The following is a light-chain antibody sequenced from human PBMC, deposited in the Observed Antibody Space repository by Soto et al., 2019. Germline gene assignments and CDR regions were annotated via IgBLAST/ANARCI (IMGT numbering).Light chain of an antibody. CDR3: KSYDSSLSGFYV. CDR1: SSNIGAGYD. J-gene: IGLJ1*01. CDR2: GNS. Sequence: QSVLTQPPSVSGAPGQRVTISCTGGSSNIGAGYDVHWYQQLPGTAPKLLIYGNSNRPSGVPDRFSGSKSGTSASLAITGLQAEDEADYYCKSYDSSLSGFYVFGTGTKVTVL. V-gene: IGLV1-40*01.